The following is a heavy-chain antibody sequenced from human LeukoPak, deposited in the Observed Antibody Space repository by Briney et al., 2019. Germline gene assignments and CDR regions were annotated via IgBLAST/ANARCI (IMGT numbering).Heavy chain of an antibody. Sequence: SETLSLTCAVYGGSFSGYYWSWIRQPPGKGLEWIGEINHSGSTNYNPSLKSRVTISVDTSKNQFSQKLSSVTAADTAVYYCARSAAIRPFDYWGQGTLVTVSS. CDR2: INHSGST. CDR3: ARSAAIRPFDY. V-gene: IGHV4-34*01. CDR1: GGSFSGYY. J-gene: IGHJ4*02. D-gene: IGHD2-2*02.